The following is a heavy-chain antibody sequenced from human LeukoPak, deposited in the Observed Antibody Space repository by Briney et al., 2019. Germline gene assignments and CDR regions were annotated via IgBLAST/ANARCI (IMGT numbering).Heavy chain of an antibody. CDR3: ARANGYGDYGNFDY. J-gene: IGHJ4*02. CDR1: GGTFSSYA. D-gene: IGHD4-17*01. Sequence: GASVNVSCKASGGTFSSYAISWVRQAPGQGLEWMGGIIPIFGTANYAQKFQGRVTITADESTSTAYMELSSLRSEDTAVYYCARANGYGDYGNFDYWGQGTLVTVSS. V-gene: IGHV1-69*13. CDR2: IIPIFGTA.